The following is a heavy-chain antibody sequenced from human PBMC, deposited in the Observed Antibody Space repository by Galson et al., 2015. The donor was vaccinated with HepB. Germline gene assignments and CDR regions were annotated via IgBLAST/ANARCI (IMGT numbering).Heavy chain of an antibody. CDR3: AVWSLTMIVVPKGDYFDY. V-gene: IGHV7-4-1*02. J-gene: IGHJ4*02. D-gene: IGHD3-22*01. Sequence: SVKVSCKASGYTFTSYAMNWVRQAPGQGLEWMGWINTNTGNPTYAQGFTGRFVFSLDTSVSTAYLQISSLKAEDTAVYYCAVWSLTMIVVPKGDYFDYWGQGTLVTVSS. CDR2: INTNTGNP. CDR1: GYTFTSYA.